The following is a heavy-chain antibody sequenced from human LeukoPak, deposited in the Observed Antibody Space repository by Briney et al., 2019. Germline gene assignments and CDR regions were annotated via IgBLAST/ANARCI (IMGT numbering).Heavy chain of an antibody. CDR3: ARGIDYYDSSGYYASSVPLDF. CDR1: GGSINNYY. Sequence: SETLSLTCTISGGSINNYYWTWIRQPPGKGLERIGFIYYSGSTNYNPSLKSRVAISIDTSKKEFLLKLNSVTVADTAVYYCARGIDYYDSSGYYASSVPLDFWGQGILVTVSS. CDR2: IYYSGST. D-gene: IGHD3-22*01. J-gene: IGHJ4*02. V-gene: IGHV4-59*01.